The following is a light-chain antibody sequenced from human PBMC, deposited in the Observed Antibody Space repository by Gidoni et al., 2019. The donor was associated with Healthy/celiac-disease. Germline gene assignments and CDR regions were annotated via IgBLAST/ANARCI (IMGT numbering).Light chain of an antibody. J-gene: IGKJ1*01. CDR2: GAS. CDR1: QSVSSN. CDR3: QQYNNWPT. V-gene: IGKV3-15*01. Sequence: EIVLTQSPATLSVSPGERATLSCRASQSVSSNLAWYQQTPGQAPRLLIYGASTRATGIPARCSGSGSGTEFTLTISSLQYEDFAVYYCQQYNNWPTFGQGTKVEIK.